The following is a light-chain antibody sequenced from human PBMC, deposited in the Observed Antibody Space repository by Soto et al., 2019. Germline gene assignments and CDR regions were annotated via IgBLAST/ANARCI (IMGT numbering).Light chain of an antibody. CDR1: KLGEKY. V-gene: IGLV3-1*01. Sequence: SYEPTQPPSVSVSPGQTASITCSGDKLGEKYACWYLQKPGQSPVLVIYQDTKRPSGIPERFSGSISGNTATLTISGTQAMDEGDYYCQAWDSGTAVFGGGTQLTVL. J-gene: IGLJ3*02. CDR2: QDT. CDR3: QAWDSGTAV.